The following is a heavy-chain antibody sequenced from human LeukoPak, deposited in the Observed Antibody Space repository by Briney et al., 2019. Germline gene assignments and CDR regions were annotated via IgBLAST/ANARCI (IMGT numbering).Heavy chain of an antibody. CDR2: ISGSGGST. CDR3: AKGGYSIAAYYYYYYMDV. CDR1: GFTFSSYA. Sequence: GGSLRLSCAASGFTFSSYAMSWVRQAPGKGLEWVSAISGSGGSTYYADSVKGRFTISRDNSKNTLYLQMNSLRAEDTAVYYCAKGGYSIAAYYYYYYMDVWGKGATVTVSS. J-gene: IGHJ6*03. V-gene: IGHV3-23*01. D-gene: IGHD6-25*01.